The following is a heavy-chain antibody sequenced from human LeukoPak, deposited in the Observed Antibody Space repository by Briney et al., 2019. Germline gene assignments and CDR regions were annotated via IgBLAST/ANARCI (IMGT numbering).Heavy chain of an antibody. CDR1: GSSLSTSGMC. CDR2: IDWDDDK. D-gene: IGHD2-2*01. Sequence: SGPTLVNPTQTLTLTCTFSGSSLSTSGMCVSWIRQPPGKALEWLARIDWDDDKYYSTSLKTRLTISKDTSKNQVVLTVTNMDPVDTATYYCARMRSTSCQDDYWGQGTLVTVSS. J-gene: IGHJ4*02. CDR3: ARMRSTSCQDDY. V-gene: IGHV2-70*11.